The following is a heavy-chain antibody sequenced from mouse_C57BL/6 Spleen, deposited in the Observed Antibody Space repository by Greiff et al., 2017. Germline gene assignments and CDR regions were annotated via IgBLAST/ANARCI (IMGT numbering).Heavy chain of an antibody. Sequence: VQLQQSGAELVRPGASVTLSCKASGYTFTDYEMHWVKQTPVHGLEWIGAIDPETGGTAYNQKFKGKAILTADKSSSTAYMELRSLTSEDSAVYYCTRSRGSLYFDYWGQGTTLTVSS. CDR3: TRSRGSLYFDY. CDR1: GYTFTDYE. V-gene: IGHV1-15*01. J-gene: IGHJ2*01. D-gene: IGHD1-1*01. CDR2: IDPETGGT.